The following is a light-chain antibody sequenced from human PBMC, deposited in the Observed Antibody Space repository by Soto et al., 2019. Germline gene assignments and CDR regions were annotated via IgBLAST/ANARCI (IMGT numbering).Light chain of an antibody. V-gene: IGKV4-1*01. CDR3: HQYYSIPRT. CDR1: QSVLHSPTNNNY. J-gene: IGKJ1*01. CDR2: WAS. Sequence: DIVMTQSPDSLAVSLGERATINCKSSQSVLHSPTNNNYLAWYQKKPGQPPKLLIYWASTRKSGVPDRFSGSGSGTDFTLNINSLQAEDAAVYYCHQYYSIPRTFGQGTKVEIK.